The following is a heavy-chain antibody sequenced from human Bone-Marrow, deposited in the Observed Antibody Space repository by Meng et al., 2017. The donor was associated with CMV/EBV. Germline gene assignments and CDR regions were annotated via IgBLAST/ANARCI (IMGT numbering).Heavy chain of an antibody. CDR3: ARGLNGMDV. CDR2: INHSGST. J-gene: IGHJ6*02. V-gene: IGHV4-34*01. CDR1: GGSFSGYY. Sequence: SETLSLTCAVYGGSFSGYYWSWIRQPPGKGLEWIGEINHSGSTNYNPSLKSRVTISVDTSKNQFSLKLSSVTTADTAVYYCARGLNGMDVWGQGTTVTVSS.